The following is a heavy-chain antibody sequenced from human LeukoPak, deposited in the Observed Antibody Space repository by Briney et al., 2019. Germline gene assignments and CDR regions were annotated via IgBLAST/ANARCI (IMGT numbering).Heavy chain of an antibody. CDR3: ASYGSGDTPYYYYYGMDV. CDR1: GGTFSSYA. V-gene: IGHV1-69*06. J-gene: IGHJ6*04. D-gene: IGHD3-10*01. Sequence: ASVKVSCKASGGTFSSYAISWVRQAPGQGHEWMGGIIPIFGTANYAQKFQGRVTITADKSTSTAYMELSSLRSEDTAVYYCASYGSGDTPYYYYYGMDVWGKGTTVTVSS. CDR2: IIPIFGTA.